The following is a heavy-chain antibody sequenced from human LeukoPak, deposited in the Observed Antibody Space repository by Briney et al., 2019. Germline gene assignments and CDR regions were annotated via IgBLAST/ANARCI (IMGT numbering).Heavy chain of an antibody. V-gene: IGHV4-59*01. J-gene: IGHJ5*02. CDR3: ATAVKGWFDP. D-gene: IGHD6-19*01. CDR1: GGSISSYY. CDR2: IYYSGST. Sequence: PSETLSLTCTVSGGSISSYYWSWIRQPPGKGLEWIGYIYYSGSTNYNPSLKSRVTISVDTSKNQYSLKLSSVTAADTAVYYCATAVKGWFDPWGQGTLVTVSS.